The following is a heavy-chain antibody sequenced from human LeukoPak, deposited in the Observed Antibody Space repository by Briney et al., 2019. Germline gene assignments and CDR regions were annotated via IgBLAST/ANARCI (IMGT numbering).Heavy chain of an antibody. V-gene: IGHV3-30*02. Sequence: GGSLRLSCAASGFTFSSYGMHWVRQAPGKGLVWVAFIRYDGSNKYYADSVKGRFTISRDNSKNTLYLQMNSLRAEDTAVYYCAKGVSRSSSTSCYDYWGQGTLVTVSS. J-gene: IGHJ4*02. D-gene: IGHD2-2*01. CDR3: AKGVSRSSSTSCYDY. CDR1: GFTFSSYG. CDR2: IRYDGSNK.